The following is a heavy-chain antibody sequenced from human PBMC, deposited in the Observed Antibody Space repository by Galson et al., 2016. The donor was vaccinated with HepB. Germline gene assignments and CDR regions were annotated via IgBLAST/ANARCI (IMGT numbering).Heavy chain of an antibody. J-gene: IGHJ4*02. V-gene: IGHV1-3*01. CDR3: ASVRFIEGNFDY. Sequence: SVKVSCKASGYTFTSYAIHWVRQAPGQRLEWMGWINVGNGNTEYSQKFQGRVTISRDTSATTAYMELSRLRSEDTAGYYCASVRFIEGNFDYCGQGALVTVSS. CDR2: INVGNGNT. CDR1: GYTFTSYA. D-gene: IGHD2-15*01.